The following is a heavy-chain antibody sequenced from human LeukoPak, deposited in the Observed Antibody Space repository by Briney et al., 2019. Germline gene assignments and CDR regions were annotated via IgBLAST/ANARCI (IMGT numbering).Heavy chain of an antibody. J-gene: IGHJ4*02. V-gene: IGHV3-23*01. CDR2: ISGSGGST. CDR1: GFTFSSYA. Sequence: GGSLRLSCAASGFTFSSYAMSWVRRAPGKGLEWVSAISGSGGSTYYADSVKGRFTISRDNSKNTLYLQMNSLRAEDTAVYYCAKANSSGWLYYFDYWGQGTLVTVSS. D-gene: IGHD6-19*01. CDR3: AKANSSGWLYYFDY.